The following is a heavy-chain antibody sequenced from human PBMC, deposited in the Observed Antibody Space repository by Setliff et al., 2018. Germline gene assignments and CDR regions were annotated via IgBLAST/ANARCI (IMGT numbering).Heavy chain of an antibody. J-gene: IGHJ5*02. CDR1: GFTFSSLW. D-gene: IGHD3-10*01. Sequence: GGSLRLSCAASGFTFSSLWMSWVRQAPGKGLEWVANINQGGGEQFYVDSVKGRFTISRDNAKNSLYLQMNSLRAEDTAVYYCARIGPSNWGIRGYNWLDPWGQGTLVTVSS. CDR3: ARIGPSNWGIRGYNWLDP. CDR2: INQGGGEQ. V-gene: IGHV3-7*01.